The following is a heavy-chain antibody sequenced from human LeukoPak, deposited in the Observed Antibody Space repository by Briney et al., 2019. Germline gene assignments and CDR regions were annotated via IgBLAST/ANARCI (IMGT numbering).Heavy chain of an antibody. J-gene: IGHJ5*02. CDR1: VGSVSSYS. D-gene: IGHD6-13*01. CDR3: ARGLGAAAADNWFDP. Sequence: SETLSLNCTVSVGSVSSYSWSWIRQPPGKGLEWSGYIYYSGNTNYNPSLKSRVTISVDTSKNQFSLKLSSVTAADTAVYYCARGLGAAAADNWFDPWGQGTLVTVSS. V-gene: IGHV4-59*02. CDR2: IYYSGNT.